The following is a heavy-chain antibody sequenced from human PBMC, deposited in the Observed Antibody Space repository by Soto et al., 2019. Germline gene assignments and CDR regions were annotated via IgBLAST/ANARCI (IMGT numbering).Heavy chain of an antibody. CDR2: IRSKANSYAT. V-gene: IGHV3-73*01. D-gene: IGHD6-19*01. Sequence: EVQLVESGGGLVQPGGSLKLSCAASGFTFSGSAMHWVRQASGKGLEWVGRIRSKANSYATAYAASEKGRFTISRDDSKHTADLQMSSLKTEDTAVYYFTRHGPYSSGWYYAFDIWGQGTMVTVAS. J-gene: IGHJ3*02. CDR1: GFTFSGSA. CDR3: TRHGPYSSGWYYAFDI.